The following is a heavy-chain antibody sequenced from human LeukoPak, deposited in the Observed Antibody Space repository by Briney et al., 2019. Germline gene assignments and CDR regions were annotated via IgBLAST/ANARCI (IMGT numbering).Heavy chain of an antibody. Sequence: PGGSLRLSCAASGFTFSDYYMSWIRQAPGKGLEWISYTSSSGITIYYADSVKGRFTMSRDNAKNSLYLQMNSLRAEDTAVYYCVRDPSYGSSWYYYMDVWGKGTTVTVSS. CDR2: TSSSGITI. D-gene: IGHD6-13*01. V-gene: IGHV3-11*04. CDR1: GFTFSDYY. J-gene: IGHJ6*03. CDR3: VRDPSYGSSWYYYMDV.